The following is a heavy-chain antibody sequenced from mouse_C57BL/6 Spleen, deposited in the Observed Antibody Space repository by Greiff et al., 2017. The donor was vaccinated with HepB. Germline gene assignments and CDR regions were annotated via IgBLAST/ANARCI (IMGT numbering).Heavy chain of an antibody. CDR1: GYAFSSYW. CDR2: IYPGDGDT. D-gene: IGHD3-2*02. V-gene: IGHV1-80*01. CDR3: ARGGAQATHYYAMDY. Sequence: VQLVESGAELVKPGASVKISCKASGYAFSSYWMNWVKQRPGKGLEWIGQIYPGDGDTNYNGKFKGKATLTADKSSSTAYMQLSSLTSEDSAVYVCARGGAQATHYYAMDYWGQGTSVTVSS. J-gene: IGHJ4*01.